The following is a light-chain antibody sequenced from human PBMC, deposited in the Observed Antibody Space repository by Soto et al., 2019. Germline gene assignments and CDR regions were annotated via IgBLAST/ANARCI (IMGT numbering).Light chain of an antibody. V-gene: IGKV1-5*03. CDR3: QQYHSYPYT. Sequence: DIPMTQSPATLSASVGDRVTITCRASQSIGSWLAWYQQKPGKAPKVVIYKASNLEGGVPSRFSGSGSGTEFTLAISSLQPDDFATFYCQQYHSYPYTFGQGTKLEI. J-gene: IGKJ2*01. CDR1: QSIGSW. CDR2: KAS.